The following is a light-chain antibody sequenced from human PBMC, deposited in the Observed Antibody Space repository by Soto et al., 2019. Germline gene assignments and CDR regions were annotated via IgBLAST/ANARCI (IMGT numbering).Light chain of an antibody. J-gene: IGKJ1*01. CDR2: GAS. CDR1: QSVSNN. Sequence: EIVMTQSPATLSVSPGERATLSCRASQSVSNNLAWYQKKPGQAPRLLIYGASTRATGIPARFSGSGSGTEFTLIITSLQSEDFAFYYGQQYNNWWTFGQGTRVDIK. CDR3: QQYNNWWT. V-gene: IGKV3-15*01.